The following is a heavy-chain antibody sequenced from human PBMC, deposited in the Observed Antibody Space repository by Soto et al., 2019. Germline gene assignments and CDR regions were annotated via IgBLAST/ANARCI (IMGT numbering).Heavy chain of an antibody. CDR3: ASNIVVPPGYYYMDV. V-gene: IGHV4-59*01. CDR1: GGSISSYY. D-gene: IGHD5-12*01. J-gene: IGHJ6*03. Sequence: PSETLSLTCTVSGGSISSYYWSWIRQPPGKGLEWIGYIYYSGSTNYNPSLKSRVTISVDTSKNQFSLKLSSVTAADTAVYYCASNIVVPPGYYYMDVWGKGTTVTVSS. CDR2: IYYSGST.